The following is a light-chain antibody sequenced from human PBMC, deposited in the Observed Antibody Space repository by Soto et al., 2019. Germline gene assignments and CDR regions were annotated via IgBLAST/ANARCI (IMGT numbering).Light chain of an antibody. V-gene: IGLV1-44*01. Sequence: QSVLTQPPSASGTPGQRVTISCSGSNSNIGSNNVNWYQQLSGTAPKLLIYNNNQRPSGVPDRFSGSRSGTSASLAISGLQSEDEADYYCGAWDDSLSGWVFGGGTKLTVL. CDR1: NSNIGSNN. CDR2: NNN. CDR3: GAWDDSLSGWV. J-gene: IGLJ3*02.